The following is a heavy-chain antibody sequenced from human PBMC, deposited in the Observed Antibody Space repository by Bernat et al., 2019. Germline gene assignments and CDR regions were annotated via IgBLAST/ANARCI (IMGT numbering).Heavy chain of an antibody. Sequence: QLQLHESGPGLVKPSETLSLTCTVSAGSISSNGYYWGWIRQPPGKGLDWIGSMYFDGSTYYNPYLKSRVTISADTSKTQLSLKLASVTAADTAVYDCASRARDGRNYDHFDYWGQGTPVTVSS. J-gene: IGHJ4*02. CDR3: ASRARDGRNYDHFDY. CDR1: AGSISSNGYY. D-gene: IGHD5-24*01. V-gene: IGHV4-39*01. CDR2: MYFDGST.